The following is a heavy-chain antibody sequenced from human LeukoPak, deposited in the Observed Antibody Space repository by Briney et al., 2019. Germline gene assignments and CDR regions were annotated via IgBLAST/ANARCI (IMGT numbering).Heavy chain of an antibody. CDR3: ARDLAYGDYDSWFDP. CDR2: IIPIFGTA. V-gene: IGHV1-69*01. J-gene: IGHJ5*02. D-gene: IGHD4-17*01. Sequence: SVKVSCKASGGTFSSYAISWVRQAPGQGLEWMGGIIPIFGTANYAQKFQGRVTITADESTSTAYMELSSLRSEDTAVYYCARDLAYGDYDSWFDPWGQGTLVTVSS. CDR1: GGTFSSYA.